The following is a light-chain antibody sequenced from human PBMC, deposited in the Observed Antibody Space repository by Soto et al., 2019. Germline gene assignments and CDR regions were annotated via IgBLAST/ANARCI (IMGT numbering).Light chain of an antibody. CDR2: AAF. CDR3: QQANSSPIT. V-gene: IGKV1-12*01. Sequence: DIQMTQSPSSLSASVGDRVTISCRAREDVNNRLAWYQQKPGNAPKLLFDAAFSLKSVVPSWCSGDGSRTFFTLTISILHAEDVVTYYQQQANSSPITFGQGTRLEIK. CDR1: EDVNNR. J-gene: IGKJ5*01.